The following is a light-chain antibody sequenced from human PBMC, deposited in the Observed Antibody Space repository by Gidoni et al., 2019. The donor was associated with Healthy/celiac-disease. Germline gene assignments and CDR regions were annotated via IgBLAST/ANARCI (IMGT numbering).Light chain of an antibody. Sequence: AIRMTQSPSSFSASTGDRVTITCRASQGISSYLAWYQQKPGKAPKLLIYAASTLQSRVPSRFSGSGSGTDFTLTISCLQSEDFATYYCQQYYSYPPLTFGGXTKVEIK. J-gene: IGKJ4*01. CDR3: QQYYSYPPLT. CDR2: AAS. CDR1: QGISSY. V-gene: IGKV1-8*01.